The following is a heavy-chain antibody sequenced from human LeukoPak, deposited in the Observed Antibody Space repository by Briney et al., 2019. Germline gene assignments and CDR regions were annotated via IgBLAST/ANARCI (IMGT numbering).Heavy chain of an antibody. J-gene: IGHJ4*02. V-gene: IGHV3-33*01. CDR3: TRYNNDHFDY. Sequence: GGSLRLSCAGSGFTFGGYGMHWFRQTPGKGLEWVAVIAYDGSRAIYADSVKGRFTISRDNSKNTMSVQMDDLRAEDTAVYYCTRYNNDHFDYWGQGTLVTVSS. D-gene: IGHD1-14*01. CDR1: GFTFGGYG. CDR2: IAYDGSRA.